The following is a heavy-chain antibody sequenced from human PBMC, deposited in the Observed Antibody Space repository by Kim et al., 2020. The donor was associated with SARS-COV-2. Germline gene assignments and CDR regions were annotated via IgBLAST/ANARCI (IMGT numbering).Heavy chain of an antibody. CDR1: GFTFGDYA. D-gene: IGHD2-2*01. CDR3: TRDCAYASCYLYMDV. CDR2: IRSKAYGGTT. V-gene: IGHV3-49*04. Sequence: GGSLRLSCTASGFTFGDYAMSWVRQAPGKGLEWVGFIRSKAYGGTTEYAASVKGRFTISRDDSKSIAYLQMNSLKTEDTAVYYCTRDCAYASCYLYMDVWGKGTTVTVSS. J-gene: IGHJ6*03.